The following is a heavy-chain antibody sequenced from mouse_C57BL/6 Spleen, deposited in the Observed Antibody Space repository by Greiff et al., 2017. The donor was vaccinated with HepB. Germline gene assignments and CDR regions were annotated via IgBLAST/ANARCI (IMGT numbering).Heavy chain of an antibody. CDR1: GFTFSSYG. J-gene: IGHJ2*01. V-gene: IGHV5-6*01. CDR3: ARGSTGYFDY. D-gene: IGHD4-1*02. CDR2: ISSGGSYT. Sequence: EVKLVESGGDLVKPGGSLKLSCAASGFTFSSYGMSWVRQTPDKRLEWVATISSGGSYTYYPDSVKGRFTISRDNAKNTLYLQMSSLKSEDTAMYYCARGSTGYFDYWGQGTTLTVSS.